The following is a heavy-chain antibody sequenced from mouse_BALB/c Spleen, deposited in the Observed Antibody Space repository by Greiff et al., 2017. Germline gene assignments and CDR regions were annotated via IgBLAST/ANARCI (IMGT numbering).Heavy chain of an antibody. Sequence: QVQLQQPGAELVKPGASVKLSCKASGYTFTSYWMHWVKQRPGQGLEWIGEIDPSDSYTNYNQKFKGKATLTVDKSSSTAYMQLSSLTSEDSAVYYCARITGDYYAMDYWGQGTSVTVSS. CDR1: GYTFTSYW. CDR2: IDPSDSYT. D-gene: IGHD2-4*01. CDR3: ARITGDYYAMDY. J-gene: IGHJ4*01. V-gene: IGHV1-69*02.